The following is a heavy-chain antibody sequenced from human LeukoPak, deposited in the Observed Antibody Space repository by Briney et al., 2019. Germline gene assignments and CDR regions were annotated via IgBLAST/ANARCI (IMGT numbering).Heavy chain of an antibody. J-gene: IGHJ4*02. V-gene: IGHV1-3*03. Sequence: GASVKVSCKASGYTFTSYAMHWVRQAPGQRLEWMGWINAGNGNTKYSQEFQGRVTITRDTSASTAYMELSSLRSEDMAVYYCAREGRTVTTLRLYYFDYWGQGTLVTVSP. CDR1: GYTFTSYA. CDR3: AREGRTVTTLRLYYFDY. CDR2: INAGNGNT. D-gene: IGHD4-17*01.